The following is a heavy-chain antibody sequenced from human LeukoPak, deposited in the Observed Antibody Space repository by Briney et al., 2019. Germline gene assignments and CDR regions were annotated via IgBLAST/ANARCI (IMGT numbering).Heavy chain of an antibody. J-gene: IGHJ6*02. CDR1: GGSFSGYY. CDR3: AINTEALGYYGMDV. D-gene: IGHD2-2*02. V-gene: IGHV4-34*01. CDR2: INHSGNT. Sequence: KPSETLSLTCAIYGGSFSGYYWTWIRQPPGRGLEWIGEINHSGNTNYIPSLKSRLTISADTSKNHFSLKLSSVTAADTAVYYCAINTEALGYYGMDVWGQGTTVTVSS.